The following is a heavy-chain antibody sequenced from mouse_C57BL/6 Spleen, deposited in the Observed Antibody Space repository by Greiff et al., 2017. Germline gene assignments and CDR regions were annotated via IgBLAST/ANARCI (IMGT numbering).Heavy chain of an antibody. J-gene: IGHJ2*01. CDR2: IDPSDSYT. V-gene: IGHV1-69*01. CDR1: GYTFTSYW. Sequence: VKLVESGAELVMPGASVKLSCKASGYTFTSYWMHWVKQRPGQGLEWIGEIDPSDSYTNYNQKFKGKSTLTVDKSSSTAYMQLSSLTSEDSAVYYCARGKRGYYFDYWGQGTTLTVSS. CDR3: ARGKRGYYFDY.